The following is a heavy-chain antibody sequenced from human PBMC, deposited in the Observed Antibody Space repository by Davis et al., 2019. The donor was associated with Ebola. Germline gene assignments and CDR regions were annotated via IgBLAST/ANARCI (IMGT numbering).Heavy chain of an antibody. CDR3: ARPVITYYYGMDV. CDR2: ISSSSSYT. Sequence: GESLKISCAASGFTFSSYGMHWVRQAPGKGLEWVSYISSSSSYTNYADSVKGRFTISRDNAKNSLYLQMNSLRAEDTAVYYCARPVITYYYGMDVWGQGTTVTVSS. J-gene: IGHJ6*02. CDR1: GFTFSSYG. V-gene: IGHV3-21*05. D-gene: IGHD3-22*01.